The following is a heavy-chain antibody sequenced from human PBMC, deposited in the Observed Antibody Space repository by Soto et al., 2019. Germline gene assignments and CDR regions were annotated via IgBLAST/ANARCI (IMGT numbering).Heavy chain of an antibody. V-gene: IGHV3-30*18. CDR1: GFTFSSYG. CDR3: AKDGIGKGYYYYYMDV. J-gene: IGHJ6*03. D-gene: IGHD1-26*01. CDR2: ISYDGSNK. Sequence: GGSLRLSCAASGFTFSSYGMHWVRQAPGKGLEWVAVISYDGSNKYYADSVKGRFIISRDNSKNTLYLQMNSLRAEDTAVYYCAKDGIGKGYYYYYMDVWGKGTTVTVSS.